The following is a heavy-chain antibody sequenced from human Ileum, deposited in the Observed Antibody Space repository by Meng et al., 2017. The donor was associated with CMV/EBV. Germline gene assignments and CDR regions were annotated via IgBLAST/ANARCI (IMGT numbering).Heavy chain of an antibody. CDR2: TRDKANSHTT. Sequence: GGSLRLSCAASGFTFSDHNMDWVRQAPGKGLEWVGRTRDKANSHTTEYAASVKGRFTVSRDDSKNSQYLQFSSLKAEDTAVYYCARVKYLGYCSSTSCSSLDYWGQGTLVTVSS. D-gene: IGHD2-2*01. J-gene: IGHJ4*02. V-gene: IGHV3-72*01. CDR3: ARVKYLGYCSSTSCSSLDY. CDR1: GFTFSDHN.